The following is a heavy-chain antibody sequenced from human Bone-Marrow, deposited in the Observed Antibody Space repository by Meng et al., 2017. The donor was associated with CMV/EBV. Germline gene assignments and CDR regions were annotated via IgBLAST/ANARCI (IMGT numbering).Heavy chain of an antibody. CDR1: SFA. CDR2: SSGRGGRT. J-gene: IGHJ4*02. V-gene: IGHV3-23*01. Sequence: SFAMNGVRQAPGKGLEWVSGSSGRGGRTYNANAVKGQFTISRDNSKNTLYLQMNSLRAEDTAVYYCAKADTYYYDSGGYYPPGFDYWGQGTLVTVSS. D-gene: IGHD3-22*01. CDR3: AKADTYYYDSGGYYPPGFDY.